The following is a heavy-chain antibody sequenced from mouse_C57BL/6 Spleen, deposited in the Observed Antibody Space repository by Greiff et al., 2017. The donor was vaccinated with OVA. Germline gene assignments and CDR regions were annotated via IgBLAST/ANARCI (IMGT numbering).Heavy chain of an antibody. CDR1: GFTFSDYG. V-gene: IGHV5-17*01. CDR2: ISSGSSTI. Sequence: EVKLMESGGGLVKPGGSLKLSCAASGFTFSDYGMHWVRQAPEKGLEWVAYISSGSSTIYYADTVKGRFTISRDNAKNTLFLQMTSLRSEDTAMYYCARPYYGRDAMDYWGQGTSVTVSS. J-gene: IGHJ4*01. CDR3: ARPYYGRDAMDY. D-gene: IGHD1-1*01.